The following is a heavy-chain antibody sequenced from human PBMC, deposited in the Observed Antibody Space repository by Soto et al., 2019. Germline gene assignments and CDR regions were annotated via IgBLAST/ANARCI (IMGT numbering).Heavy chain of an antibody. J-gene: IGHJ4*02. Sequence: QITLKESGPSPVKPTQTLMVTCTFSGFSLSNSGVGVAWIRQPPGKALEWLALIYGDNDKRYSPSLKTRFTITKDTSKNQVVLTMTNMDPVDTATYYCAPCTLHDYGDYDPGTSHVFDSWGQGTLVTVPS. V-gene: IGHV2-5*02. D-gene: IGHD4-17*01. CDR1: GFSLSNSGVG. CDR3: APCTLHDYGDYDPGTSHVFDS. CDR2: IYGDNDK.